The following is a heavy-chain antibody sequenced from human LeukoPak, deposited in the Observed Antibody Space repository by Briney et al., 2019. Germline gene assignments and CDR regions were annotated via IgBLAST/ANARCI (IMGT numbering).Heavy chain of an antibody. J-gene: IGHJ4*02. CDR3: ARLITAFQAFDS. V-gene: IGHV4-39*01. CDR2: NYYSGST. CDR1: GGSISSSSYF. Sequence: SETLSLTCTVSGGSISSSSYFWAWIRQPPGKGLEWIGSNYYSGSTYYNPSLNSRVTISVDTSKNQFSLNLSSVTAADTAVYYCARLITAFQAFDSWGQGTLVTVSS. D-gene: IGHD3-16*01.